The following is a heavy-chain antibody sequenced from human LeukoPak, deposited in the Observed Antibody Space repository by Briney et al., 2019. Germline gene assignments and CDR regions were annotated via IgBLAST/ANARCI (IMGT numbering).Heavy chain of an antibody. V-gene: IGHV4-59*12. CDR1: GGSLSGYY. CDR2: RYYSGST. Sequence: SETLSLTCAVSGGSLSGYYWTWIRQPPGKGLEGVGRRYYSGSTYYNPSLKSRVTISVDSYKKQFSLKLSSVTAADPAVYSCAITIFEVVLSSRFEYWGQGTLVTVYS. J-gene: IGHJ4*02. D-gene: IGHD3-3*01. CDR3: AITIFEVVLSSRFEY.